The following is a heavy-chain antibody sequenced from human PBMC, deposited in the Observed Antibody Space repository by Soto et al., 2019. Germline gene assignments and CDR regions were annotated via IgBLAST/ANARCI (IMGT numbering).Heavy chain of an antibody. CDR1: GGSISSSSYY. V-gene: IGHV4-39*01. Sequence: PSETLSLTCTVSGGSISSSSYYWGWIRQPPGKGLEWIGSIYYSGSTYYNPSLKSRVTISVDTSKNQFSLKLSSVTAADTAVYYCARHRGPYGMDVWGQGTTVTVSS. CDR2: IYYSGST. D-gene: IGHD3-10*01. CDR3: ARHRGPYGMDV. J-gene: IGHJ6*02.